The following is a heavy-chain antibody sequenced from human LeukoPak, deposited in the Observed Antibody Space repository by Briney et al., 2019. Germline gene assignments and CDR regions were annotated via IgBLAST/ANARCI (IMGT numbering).Heavy chain of an antibody. CDR1: GGSFSGYY. CDR2: INHSGST. D-gene: IGHD3-10*01. CDR3: ARHDPYQGPFMVRGADQTTNWFDP. V-gene: IGHV4-34*01. Sequence: SETLPLTCAVYGGSFSGYYWSWLRQPPGKGLEWIGEINHSGSTNYNPSLKSRVTISVDTSKNQFSLKLSSVTAADTAVYYCARHDPYQGPFMVRGADQTTNWFDPWGQGTLVTVSS. J-gene: IGHJ5*02.